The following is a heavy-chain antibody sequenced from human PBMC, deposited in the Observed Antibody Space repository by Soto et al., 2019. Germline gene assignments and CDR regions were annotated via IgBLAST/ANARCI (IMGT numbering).Heavy chain of an antibody. J-gene: IGHJ4*02. CDR3: ARDSSSWYGE. CDR1: GFTFSSYS. CDR2: ITNGGSTI. D-gene: IGHD6-13*01. V-gene: IGHV3-48*01. Sequence: EVQLVESGGGLVQPGGSLRLSCAASGFTFSSYSMAWVRQAPGKGLEWVSYITNGGSTIYYADSVKGRFTISRDNAKNSLDLQMNSLSAEDTAVYHCARDSSSWYGEWGQGTLVTVSS.